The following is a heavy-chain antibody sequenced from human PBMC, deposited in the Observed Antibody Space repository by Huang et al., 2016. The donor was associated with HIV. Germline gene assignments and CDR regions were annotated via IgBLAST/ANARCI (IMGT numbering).Heavy chain of an antibody. Sequence: QVQLVQSGPEVKKPGSSVQVSCKASGEALSEYAFNWVRQAPRHGLEWMGGRIPSCGKAKDAQKFEGRLTITADESTNTGYREVSRLEFEDTAVYYCARDRGGWGTYRFTGNDYWGQGTLVTVSS. CDR2: RIPSCGKA. CDR3: ARDRGGWGTYRFTGNDY. V-gene: IGHV1-69*13. D-gene: IGHD3-16*02. J-gene: IGHJ4*02. CDR1: GEALSEYA.